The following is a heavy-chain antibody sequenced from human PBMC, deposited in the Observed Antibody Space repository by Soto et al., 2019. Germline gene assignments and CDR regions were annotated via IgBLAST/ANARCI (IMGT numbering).Heavy chain of an antibody. J-gene: IGHJ4*02. CDR1: GGTFSSYA. V-gene: IGHV1-69*01. CDR2: IIPIFGTA. D-gene: IGHD3-16*01. Sequence: QVQLVQSGAEVKKPGSSVKVSCKASGGTFSSYAISWVRQAPGQGLEWIGGIIPIFGTANYAEKFQGRVTITADESTGTAYKDLSSLRSQDTAVYACARVGKRRGSFDYWGQGPLDTVSS. CDR3: ARVGKRRGSFDY.